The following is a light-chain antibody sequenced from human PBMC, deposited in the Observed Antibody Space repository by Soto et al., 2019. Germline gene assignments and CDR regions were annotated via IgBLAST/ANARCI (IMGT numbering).Light chain of an antibody. Sequence: QSVLTQSPSASASLGASVKLTCTLSSGHSSYAIAWHQQQPEKGPRYLIYLDSDGRHIKGDGIPDRFSGSSSGAERYLTISSLQSDDEADYYCQTWGTDIHVVFGGGTKVTVL. CDR3: QTWGTDIHVV. J-gene: IGLJ2*01. V-gene: IGLV4-69*01. CDR1: SGHSSYA. CDR2: LDSDGRH.